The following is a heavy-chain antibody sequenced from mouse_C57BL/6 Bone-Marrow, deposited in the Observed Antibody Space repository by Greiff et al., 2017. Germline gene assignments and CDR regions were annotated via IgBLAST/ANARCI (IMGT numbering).Heavy chain of an antibody. CDR1: GYTFTSYW. D-gene: IGHD1-1*01. CDR2: IDPSDSYT. Sequence: QVQLQQPGAELVRPGTSMKLSCKASGYTFTSYWMHWVKQRPGQGLEWIGVIDPSDSYTNYNQKFKGKATLTVDTSSSTAYMQLSSLTSEDSAVYYCARWGFDYGSSSYAMDYWGQGTSVTVSS. CDR3: ARWGFDYGSSSYAMDY. V-gene: IGHV1-59*01. J-gene: IGHJ4*01.